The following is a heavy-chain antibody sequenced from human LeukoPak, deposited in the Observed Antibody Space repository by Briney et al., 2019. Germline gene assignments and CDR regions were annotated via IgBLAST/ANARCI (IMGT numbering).Heavy chain of an antibody. J-gene: IGHJ4*02. D-gene: IGHD3-22*01. V-gene: IGHV4-59*01. CDR3: ARGRTSSGYYLFDY. CDR1: GGSISSYY. CDR2: IYYSGST. Sequence: SETLSLTCTVSGGSISSYYWSWIRQPPGKGLEWIGYIYYSGSTNYNPSLKSRVTISVDTSKNQFSLKLSSVTAADTAVYYCARGRTSSGYYLFDYWGQGTLVTVSS.